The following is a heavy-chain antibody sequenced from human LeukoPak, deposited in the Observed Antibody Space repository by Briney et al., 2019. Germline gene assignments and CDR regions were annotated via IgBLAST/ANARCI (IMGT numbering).Heavy chain of an antibody. Sequence: TLSLTCTVSGGSISSGSYYWSWIRQPAGKGLEWIGRIYTSGSTNYNPSLKSRVTISVDTSKNQFSLKLSSVTAADTAVYYCARDQVVGATDPWGQGTLVTVSS. CDR1: GGSISSGSYY. D-gene: IGHD1-26*01. V-gene: IGHV4-61*02. CDR2: IYTSGST. CDR3: ARDQVVGATDP. J-gene: IGHJ5*02.